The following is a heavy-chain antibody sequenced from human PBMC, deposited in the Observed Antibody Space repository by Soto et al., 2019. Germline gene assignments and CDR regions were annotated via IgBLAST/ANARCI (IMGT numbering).Heavy chain of an antibody. V-gene: IGHV4-59*01. CDR3: ARLSPMVRGVGSVDY. CDR2: IYYSGST. J-gene: IGHJ4*02. D-gene: IGHD3-10*01. Sequence: QVQLQESGPGLVKPSETLSLTCTVSGGSISSYYWSWIRQPPGKGLEWIGYIYYSGSTNYNPSLKSRVTISVDTSKNQFSLKLNSVTAADTAVYYCARLSPMVRGVGSVDYWGQGTLVTVSS. CDR1: GGSISSYY.